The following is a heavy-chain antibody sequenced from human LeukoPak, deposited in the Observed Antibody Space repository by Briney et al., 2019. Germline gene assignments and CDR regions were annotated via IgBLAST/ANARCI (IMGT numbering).Heavy chain of an antibody. CDR3: AKRYYYDSSGFDY. J-gene: IGHJ4*02. V-gene: IGHV1-69*04. CDR1: GGTFSSYA. Sequence: GSSVKVSCKASGGTFSSYAISWVRQAPGQGLEWMGRIIPILGIANYAQKFQGRVTITADKSTSTAYMELSSLRSEDTAVYYCAKRYYYDSSGFDYWGQGTLVTVSS. D-gene: IGHD3-22*01. CDR2: IIPILGIA.